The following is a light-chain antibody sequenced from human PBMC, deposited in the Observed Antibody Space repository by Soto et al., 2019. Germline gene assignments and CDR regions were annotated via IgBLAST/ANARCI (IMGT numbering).Light chain of an antibody. CDR3: QQRNGYPIT. CDR1: QGISNH. CDR2: TAS. Sequence: DIQLTQAPSFLSASVGDRVIITCRASQGISNHLVWYQQKPGKAPKLLIYTASTLQSGVPPRFSGSGSGTDFTLTINSLLPEDFATYYCQQRNGYPITFGQGTRLEIK. V-gene: IGKV1-9*01. J-gene: IGKJ5*01.